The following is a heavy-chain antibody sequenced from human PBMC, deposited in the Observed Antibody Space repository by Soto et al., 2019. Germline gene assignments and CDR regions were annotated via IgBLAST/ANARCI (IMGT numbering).Heavy chain of an antibody. CDR1: GFTFSNYG. CDR2: ILYDGSDK. D-gene: IGHD3-10*01. J-gene: IGHJ6*02. V-gene: IGHV3-30*18. Sequence: QVQLVESGGGVVQPGRSLRLSCAASGFTFSNYGMHWVRQAPGKGLAWVAFILYDGSDKYFADSVKGRFTISRDNSKNTLDLQMNSLRAEDTAVYYCAKDRIVMIRGVMNYYGMDVWGQGTTVTVSS. CDR3: AKDRIVMIRGVMNYYGMDV.